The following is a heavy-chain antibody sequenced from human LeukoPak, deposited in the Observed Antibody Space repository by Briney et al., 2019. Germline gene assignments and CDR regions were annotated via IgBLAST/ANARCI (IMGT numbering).Heavy chain of an antibody. V-gene: IGHV3-23*01. CDR1: GFTFSSYA. CDR2: ITGNGATT. D-gene: IGHD5-18*01. J-gene: IGHJ4*02. CDR3: ANDLGWIQLNLG. Sequence: PGGSLRLSCAASGFTFSSYAMTWVRQAPGKGLEWVSGITGNGATTYYADSVKGRFTISRDNSRNTVYLQMNSLRAEDTVVYYCANDLGWIQLNLGRGQGTPVTVSS.